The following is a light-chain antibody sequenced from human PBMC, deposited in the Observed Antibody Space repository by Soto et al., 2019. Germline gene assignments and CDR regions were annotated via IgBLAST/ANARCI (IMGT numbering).Light chain of an antibody. CDR3: QSYDSSLSAYV. CDR1: ISNIGAPSD. V-gene: IGLV1-40*01. CDR2: SNS. Sequence: QSVLTQPPSVSGAPGQRVTISCTVSISNIGAPSDVHWYQQFPGTAPKLLIYSNSNRPSGVPDRFSGSKSGTSASLAITGLQAEDEADYYCQSYDSSLSAYVFGTGTKLTVL. J-gene: IGLJ1*01.